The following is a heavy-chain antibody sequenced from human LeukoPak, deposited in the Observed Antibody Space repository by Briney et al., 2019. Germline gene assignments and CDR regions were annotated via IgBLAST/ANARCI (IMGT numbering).Heavy chain of an antibody. CDR2: INHSGST. CDR1: GGSFSGYY. D-gene: IGHD6-13*01. CDR3: AREGGDSSSWAW. Sequence: PSETLSLTCAVYGGSFSGYYWSWIRQPPGKGLEWIGEINHSGSTNYNPSLKSRVTISVDTSKNQFSLKLSSVTAADTAVYYCAREGGDSSSWAWWGQGTLVTVSS. J-gene: IGHJ4*02. V-gene: IGHV4-34*01.